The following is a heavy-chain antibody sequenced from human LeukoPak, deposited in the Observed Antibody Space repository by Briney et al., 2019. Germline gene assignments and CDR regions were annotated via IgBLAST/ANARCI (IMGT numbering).Heavy chain of an antibody. Sequence: GGPLRLSCAASGFTFSDYYMIWIRQAPGKGLEWVSYISSSGSTIYYADSVKGRFTISRDNAKNSLYLQMSSLRAEDTAVYYCAREGGAIGSGWVAFDYWGQGTLVTVSS. CDR3: AREGGAIGSGWVAFDY. D-gene: IGHD6-19*01. CDR2: ISSSGSTI. J-gene: IGHJ4*02. CDR1: GFTFSDYY. V-gene: IGHV3-11*01.